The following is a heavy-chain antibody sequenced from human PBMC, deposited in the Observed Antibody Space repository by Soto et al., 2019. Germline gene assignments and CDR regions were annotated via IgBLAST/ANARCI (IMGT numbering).Heavy chain of an antibody. CDR1: GYSFTNYW. CDR3: ARSRVFIAVTGMRWFDP. V-gene: IGHV5-51*01. Sequence: GESLKISCKGSGYSFTNYWIAWVRQMPGKGLEWMGIIYPGDSDTRYSPSFQGQVTISADKSISTAYLQWSSLKASDTAMYYCARSRVFIAVTGMRWFDPWGQGTLVTVSS. CDR2: IYPGDSDT. D-gene: IGHD6-19*01. J-gene: IGHJ5*02.